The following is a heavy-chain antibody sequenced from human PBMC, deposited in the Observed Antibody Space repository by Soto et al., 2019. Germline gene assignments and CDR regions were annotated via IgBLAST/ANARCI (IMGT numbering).Heavy chain of an antibody. V-gene: IGHV3-21*01. CDR1: GFSYSRHS. Sequence: PRGSLRLSCAASGFSYSRHSMNWVRQAPGKGLEWVSSISPTSEYIYHADSVKGRFTISRDNAKNSLFLQVNSLRDEDTAVYFCARDLTKATGAFDYWGQGT. CDR2: ISPTSEYI. CDR3: ARDLTKATGAFDY. D-gene: IGHD6-13*01. J-gene: IGHJ4*02.